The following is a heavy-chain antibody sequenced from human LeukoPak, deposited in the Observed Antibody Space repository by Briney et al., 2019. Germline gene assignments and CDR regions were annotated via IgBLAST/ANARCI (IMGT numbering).Heavy chain of an antibody. V-gene: IGHV4-34*01. D-gene: IGHD3-22*01. CDR3: ARAPFFTYYYDSSGHDAFDI. CDR2: INHSGST. J-gene: IGHJ3*02. Sequence: PSETLSLTCAVYGGSFSGCYWSWIRQPPGKGLEWIGEINHSGSTNYNPSLKSRVTISVDTSKNQFSLKLSSVTAADTAVYYCARAPFFTYYYDSSGHDAFDIWGQGTMVTVSS. CDR1: GGSFSGCY.